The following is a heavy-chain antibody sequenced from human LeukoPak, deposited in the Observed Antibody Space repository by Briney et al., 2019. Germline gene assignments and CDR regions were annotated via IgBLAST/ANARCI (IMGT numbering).Heavy chain of an antibody. CDR1: GGSICSYY. D-gene: IGHD3-10*01. V-gene: IGHV4-59*08. CDR3: ARLHGSLSWYFDL. Sequence: SETLSLTCTVSGGSICSYYWSWIRQPPGKGLEWIGYIYYSGSTNYNPSLKSRVTISVDTSKNQFSLKLSSVTAADTAVYYCARLHGSLSWYFDLWGRGTLVTVSS. CDR2: IYYSGST. J-gene: IGHJ2*01.